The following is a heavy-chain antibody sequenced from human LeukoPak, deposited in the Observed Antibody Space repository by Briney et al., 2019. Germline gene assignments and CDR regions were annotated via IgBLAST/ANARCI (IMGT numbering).Heavy chain of an antibody. Sequence: PGGSLTLSCAVSGFILKRYAMLWLRQAPGQGLEWVSVISDSGDYTSYADSVRGRFTISIDNSRNTLYLHMISLRPADKAVYYFANVAPRGKHFRSLTSSPFYSWGQGTLVTVSS. J-gene: IGHJ4*02. D-gene: IGHD3-3*02. V-gene: IGHV3-23*01. CDR3: ANVAPRGKHFRSLTSSPFYS. CDR1: GFILKRYA. CDR2: ISDSGDYT.